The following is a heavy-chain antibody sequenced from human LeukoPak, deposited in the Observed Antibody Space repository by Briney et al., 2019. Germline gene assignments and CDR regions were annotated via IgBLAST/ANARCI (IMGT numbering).Heavy chain of an antibody. V-gene: IGHV3-53*01. CDR2: IYSGGTT. CDR1: GFTFRTSG. J-gene: IGHJ4*02. CDR3: ARRAGGYSHPYDY. D-gene: IGHD4-23*01. Sequence: GSLRLSCAASGFTFRTSGMSWVRQAPGKGLEWVSLIYSGGTTYYADSVKGRFTISRDNSKNTLYLQMNSLRAEDTAVYYCARRAGGYSHPYDYWGQGILVTVSS.